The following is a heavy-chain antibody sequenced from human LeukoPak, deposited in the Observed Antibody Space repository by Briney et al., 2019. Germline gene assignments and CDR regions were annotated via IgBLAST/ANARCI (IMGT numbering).Heavy chain of an antibody. D-gene: IGHD6-13*01. Sequence: PSETLSLTCTVSGYSISDGYYWGWIRQPPGKGLEWIGSLHHRGSTHYNPSLKSRVTTSVDTSKNQIFLKLSSVTAADTAVYYCTRDGFLIAGSRFDDWGQGTLVTVTS. CDR3: TRDGFLIAGSRFDD. V-gene: IGHV4-38-2*02. CDR2: LHHRGST. CDR1: GYSISDGYY. J-gene: IGHJ4*02.